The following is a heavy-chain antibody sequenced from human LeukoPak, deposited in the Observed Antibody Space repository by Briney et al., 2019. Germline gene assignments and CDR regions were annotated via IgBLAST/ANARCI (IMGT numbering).Heavy chain of an antibody. CDR3: ARVGSQATFDY. Sequence: GGSLRLSCAASGFTVSSNYMSWVRQAPGKGLEWVSVIYSGGSTYYADSVKGRLPISRDNSKNTLYLQMNSLRAEDTAVYYCARVGSQATFDYWGQGTLVTVSS. V-gene: IGHV3-53*01. D-gene: IGHD1-26*01. CDR2: IYSGGST. CDR1: GFTVSSNY. J-gene: IGHJ4*02.